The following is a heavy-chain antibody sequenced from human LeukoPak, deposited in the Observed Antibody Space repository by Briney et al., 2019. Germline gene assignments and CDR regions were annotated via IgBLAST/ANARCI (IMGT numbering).Heavy chain of an antibody. J-gene: IGHJ4*02. CDR1: GGSISSYY. D-gene: IGHD6-6*01. CDR3: ARRPVPDPEYSSPVDY. Sequence: SETLSLTCIVSGGSISSYYWSWIRQPPGRGLEWIGFIYYSGSTNYNPSLKSRVTISVDTSKSQFSLKLNSVTAADTAVYYCARRPVPDPEYSSPVDYWGQGTLVTVSS. V-gene: IGHV4-59*01. CDR2: IYYSGST.